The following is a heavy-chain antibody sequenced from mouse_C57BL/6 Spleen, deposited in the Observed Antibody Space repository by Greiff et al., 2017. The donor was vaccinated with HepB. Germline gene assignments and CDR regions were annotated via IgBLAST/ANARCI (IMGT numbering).Heavy chain of an antibody. Sequence: VQLQQSGAELVRPGASVKLSCTASGFNIKDYYMHWVKQRPEQGLEWIGWIDPENGDTEYASKFQGKATITADTSSNTAYLQLSSLTSEDTAVYYCTTCGSHWYFDVWGTGTTVTVSS. CDR1: GFNIKDYY. V-gene: IGHV14-4*01. CDR2: IDPENGDT. J-gene: IGHJ1*03. CDR3: TTCGSHWYFDV. D-gene: IGHD1-1*01.